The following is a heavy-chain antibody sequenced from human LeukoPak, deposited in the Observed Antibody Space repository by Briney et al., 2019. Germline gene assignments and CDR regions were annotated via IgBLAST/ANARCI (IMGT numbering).Heavy chain of an antibody. CDR2: IYHSGST. CDR3: ARESSANYGSGSYNWFDP. J-gene: IGHJ5*02. CDR1: GGSISSSNW. D-gene: IGHD3-10*01. V-gene: IGHV4-4*02. Sequence: SETLSLTCAVSGGSISSSNWWSWVRQPPGKGLEWIGEIYHSGSTNYNPSLKSRVTISVDKSKNQFSLKLSSVTAPDTAVYYCARESSANYGSGSYNWFDPWGQGTLVTVSS.